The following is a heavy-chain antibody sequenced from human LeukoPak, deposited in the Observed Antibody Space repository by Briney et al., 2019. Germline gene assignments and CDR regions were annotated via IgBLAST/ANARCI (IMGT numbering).Heavy chain of an antibody. CDR3: AKGASDYIWGSFRPPDDY. D-gene: IGHD3-16*02. J-gene: IGHJ4*02. Sequence: PGRSLRLSCAASGFTFTSYGMHWVRQSPGKGLEWVAVISTDGSNEYYADSVKGRFTISRDNSKNTLSLQMNSLRAEDTAVYYCAKGASDYIWGSFRPPDDYWGQGTLVTVSS. V-gene: IGHV3-30*18. CDR1: GFTFTSYG. CDR2: ISTDGSNE.